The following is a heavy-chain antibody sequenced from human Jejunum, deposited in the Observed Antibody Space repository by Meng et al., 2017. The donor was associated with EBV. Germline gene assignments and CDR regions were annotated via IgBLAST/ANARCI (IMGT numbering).Heavy chain of an antibody. V-gene: IGHV4-39*07. J-gene: IGHJ5*01. Sequence: PLPKSGPGLVNPSGTLSLTCTGSVGSISSGSHYLGWIRQPPGKGLEWIGSVYYGGSTNYNPSLKSRVTISVDTSKNQFSLKLSSVTAADTAVYFCARDMSPNWFYFWGQGALVTVSS. D-gene: IGHD5/OR15-5a*01. CDR3: ARDMSPNWFYF. CDR2: VYYGGST. CDR1: VGSISSGSHY.